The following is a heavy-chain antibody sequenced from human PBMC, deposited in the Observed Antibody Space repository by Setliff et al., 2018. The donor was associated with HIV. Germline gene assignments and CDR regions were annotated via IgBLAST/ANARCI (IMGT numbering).Heavy chain of an antibody. V-gene: IGHV3-7*01. CDR3: ARDPVETYHSYWTGYQYFDY. CDR2: IKQDGSDT. Sequence: GGSLRLSCAASGFTLSNYWMTWVRQAPGKGLEWVANIKQDGSDTYYADSVKGRFTVSRDNAKNSLYLQMTSLRAEDTAVYYCARDPVETYHSYWTGYQYFDYWGQGTLVTVSS. D-gene: IGHD3-3*01. CDR1: GFTLSNYW. J-gene: IGHJ4*02.